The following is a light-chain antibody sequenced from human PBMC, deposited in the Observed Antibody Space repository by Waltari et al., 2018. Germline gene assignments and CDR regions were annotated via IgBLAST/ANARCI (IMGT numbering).Light chain of an antibody. CDR1: NNDIGTYNL. CDR2: AAT. J-gene: IGLJ2*01. V-gene: IGLV2-23*01. CDR3: LSYAGRTAVV. Sequence: QSPLTQPASVSASPGQSITVSCTGTNNDIGTYNLISWYQHYPGKAPKLIIYAATKRPSGISDRVSGTKAGNTASLTISRLQVEDEADYYCLSYAGRTAVVFGGGTKVTVL.